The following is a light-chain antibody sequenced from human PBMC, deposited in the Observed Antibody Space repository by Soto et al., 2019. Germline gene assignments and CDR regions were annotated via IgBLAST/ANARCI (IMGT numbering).Light chain of an antibody. J-gene: IGKJ5*01. V-gene: IGKV3-11*01. CDR1: QSVDSC. Sequence: EIVLTQSPASLSLSPGERATLSCRASQSVDSCLVWYQQKPGQAPRLLIFGASNRATGIPARFSGSGSGTDFTLTINSLEPEDFAVYYCQQRSSWPITFGQGTRLEIK. CDR3: QQRSSWPIT. CDR2: GAS.